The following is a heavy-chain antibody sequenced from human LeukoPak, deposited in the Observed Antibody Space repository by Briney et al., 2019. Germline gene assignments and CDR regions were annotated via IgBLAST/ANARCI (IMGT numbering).Heavy chain of an antibody. CDR2: IYTSGST. Sequence: SETLSLTCTVSGASISSYYWSWIRQPAGKGLEWIGRIYTSGSTNYNPSLKSRVTMSVDTSKNEFSLKLSSVTAADTAVYYSARAVGRFGKLYGGFDPWGQGTLVTVSS. J-gene: IGHJ5*02. D-gene: IGHD3-10*01. CDR3: ARAVGRFGKLYGGFDP. V-gene: IGHV4-4*07. CDR1: GASISSYY.